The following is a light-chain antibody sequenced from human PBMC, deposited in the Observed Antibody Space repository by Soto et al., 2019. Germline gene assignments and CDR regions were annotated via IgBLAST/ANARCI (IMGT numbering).Light chain of an antibody. Sequence: EMVMTQSPATLSVSPGERATLSCRASQSVSSKLAWYQQKPGQAPRLLIYDASTSATGFPATFSGSGSGTEFTLTISSLQSEDFAVYYCQHYNNWPYTFGQGTKLEIK. V-gene: IGKV3-15*01. CDR2: DAS. J-gene: IGKJ2*01. CDR1: QSVSSK. CDR3: QHYNNWPYT.